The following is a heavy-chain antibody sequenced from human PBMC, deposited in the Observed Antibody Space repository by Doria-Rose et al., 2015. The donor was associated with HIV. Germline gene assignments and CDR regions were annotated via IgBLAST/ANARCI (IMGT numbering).Heavy chain of an antibody. CDR3: AREGGFTIFGAVSYWYFDL. D-gene: IGHD3-3*01. Sequence: INPSDASTNYSQNFQGRVTVTRDTSTRTVYMELSSLRSEDTAVYYCAREGGFTIFGAVSYWYFDLWGRGTLVSVSS. CDR2: INPSDAST. J-gene: IGHJ2*01. V-gene: IGHV1-46*01.